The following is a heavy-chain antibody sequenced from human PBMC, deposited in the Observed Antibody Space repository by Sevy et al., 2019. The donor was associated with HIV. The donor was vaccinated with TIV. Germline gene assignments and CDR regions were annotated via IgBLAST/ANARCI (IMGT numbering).Heavy chain of an antibody. CDR1: GFTFSSYA. V-gene: IGHV3-23*01. CDR2: ISGSGGST. D-gene: IGHD1-26*01. CDR3: AKDRRSGSYFGAFDI. J-gene: IGHJ3*02. Sequence: GGCLRLSCAASGFTFSSYAMSWVRQAPGKGLEWVSAISGSGGSTYYADSVKGRFTISRDNSKNTLYLQMNSLRAEDTAVYYCAKDRRSGSYFGAFDIWGQGTMVTVSS.